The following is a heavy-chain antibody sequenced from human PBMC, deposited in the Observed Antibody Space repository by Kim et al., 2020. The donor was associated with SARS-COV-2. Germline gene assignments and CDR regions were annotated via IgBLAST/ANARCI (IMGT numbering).Heavy chain of an antibody. CDR2: IHSSGST. Sequence: SETLSLTCTVSGGSISSSTYYWGWIRQPPGKGLEWIATIHSSGSTHYNPSLKSRATISVDTSKNQFSLRLSSVTAADTAVYFCARHLEYYYYYMDVWGKGPTVTVSS. CDR3: ARHLEYYYYYMDV. J-gene: IGHJ6*03. CDR1: GGSISSSTYY. V-gene: IGHV4-39*01.